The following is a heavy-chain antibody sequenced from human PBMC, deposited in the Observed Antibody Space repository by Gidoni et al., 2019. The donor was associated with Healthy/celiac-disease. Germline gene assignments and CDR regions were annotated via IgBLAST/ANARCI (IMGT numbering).Heavy chain of an antibody. CDR1: GFTFSRYS. CDR3: ARDPTVRGAAGWGNAFDI. CDR2: ISSSSSYI. J-gene: IGHJ3*02. Sequence: EVQLVESGGGLVKPGGSLRLSCAASGFTFSRYSLNGVRPAPGKGMEWVSSISSSSSYIYYEDSVKGRFTISRDNAKNSLYLQMNSLRAEDTAVYYCARDPTVRGAAGWGNAFDIWGQGTMVTVSS. V-gene: IGHV3-21*01. D-gene: IGHD6-13*01.